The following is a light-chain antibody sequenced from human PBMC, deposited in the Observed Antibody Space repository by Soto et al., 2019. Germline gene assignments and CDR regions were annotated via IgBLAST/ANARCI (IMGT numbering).Light chain of an antibody. V-gene: IGKV1-27*01. CDR2: AAS. Sequence: DIQMTQSPSSLSVSVGDRVAITCRASRVINNYLAWYQQKPGQVPELLIFAASTLQSGAPSRFSGSGSGTDFTLTISSLQPEDVATYYCEKYNSAPYTFGQGTKLEIK. CDR1: RVINNY. CDR3: EKYNSAPYT. J-gene: IGKJ2*01.